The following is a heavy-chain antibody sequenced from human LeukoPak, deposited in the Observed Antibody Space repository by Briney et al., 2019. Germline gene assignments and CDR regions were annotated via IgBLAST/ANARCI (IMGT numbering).Heavy chain of an antibody. V-gene: IGHV1-2*02. CDR3: ARAVTGTGGLDY. J-gene: IGHJ4*02. D-gene: IGHD6-19*01. CDR1: GYTFTGYY. CDR2: IYPNSGGT. Sequence: ASVKVSCKASGYTFTGYYMHWVRQAPGQGLEWMGWIYPNSGGTNYAQKFQGRVTVTRDTSISTAYMQLSRLRSDDTAVYYCARAVTGTGGLDYWGQGTLVTVSS.